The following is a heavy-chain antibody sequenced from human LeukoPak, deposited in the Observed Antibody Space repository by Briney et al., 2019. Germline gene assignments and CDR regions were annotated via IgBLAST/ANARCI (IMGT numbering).Heavy chain of an antibody. Sequence: PGGSLRLSCAASGFTFSSYGMHWVRQAPGKGLEWVAVISYDGSDKFYADSVKGRFTISRHNSKNTLYLQMNSLKAEDTAVYYCAKDIGDYFDYWGQGTLVTVSS. CDR1: GFTFSSYG. V-gene: IGHV3-30*18. D-gene: IGHD3-3*01. CDR3: AKDIGDYFDY. J-gene: IGHJ4*02. CDR2: ISYDGSDK.